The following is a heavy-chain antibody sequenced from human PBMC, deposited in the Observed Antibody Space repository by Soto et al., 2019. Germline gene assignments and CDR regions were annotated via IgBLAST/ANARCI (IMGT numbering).Heavy chain of an antibody. CDR3: ATGFTGSGDLGRLDY. CDR1: GGSISSGGYY. CDR2: IYSSGST. V-gene: IGHV4-31*03. Sequence: TSETLSLTCTVSGGSISSGGYYWSWIRQHPGKGLEWIGYIYSSGSTYYNPSLKSRVTISVDTSKNQFSLKLSSVTAADTAVYYCATGFTGSGDLGRLDYWGQGTLVTVSS. D-gene: IGHD3-10*01. J-gene: IGHJ4*02.